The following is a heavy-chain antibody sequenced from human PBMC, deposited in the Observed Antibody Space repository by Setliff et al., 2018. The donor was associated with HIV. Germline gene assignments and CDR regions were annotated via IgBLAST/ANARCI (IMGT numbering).Heavy chain of an antibody. CDR2: LYSGGYT. D-gene: IGHD1-26*01. J-gene: IGHJ4*02. Sequence: GGSLRLSCAASGFTFSDYYMNWVRQAPGKGLQWVSVLYSGGYTDYADSVKGRFTISRDNSKNTVHLQMTSLRDEDTAVYYCATSGSYHGPLIWGQGALVTVSS. V-gene: IGHV3-66*01. CDR1: GFTFSDYY. CDR3: ATSGSYHGPLI.